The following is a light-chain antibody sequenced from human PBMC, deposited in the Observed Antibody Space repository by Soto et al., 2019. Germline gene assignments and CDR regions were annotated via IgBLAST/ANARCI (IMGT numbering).Light chain of an antibody. V-gene: IGKV3-11*01. J-gene: IGKJ1*01. Sequence: EIVLTQSPATLSLSPGERATLSCRASQSVSSHLAWYQQKPGQAPRLLIYDASNRATGIPARFSGSGSGTDFTLPISSLEPEDFAVYYCQQRSNWPPWTFGQGTKVEIK. CDR1: QSVSSH. CDR2: DAS. CDR3: QQRSNWPPWT.